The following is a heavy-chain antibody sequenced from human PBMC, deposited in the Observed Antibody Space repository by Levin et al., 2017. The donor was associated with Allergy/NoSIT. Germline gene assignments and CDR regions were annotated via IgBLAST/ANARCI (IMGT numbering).Heavy chain of an antibody. D-gene: IGHD3-10*01. Sequence: KISCKASGGTFSSDGSSNAISWVRQAPGQGLEWMGGIIPIFGTANYAQKFQGRVTITADESTNTAYMELSSLRSEDTAVYYCARDATYYYASGSYYANWFDPWGQGTLVTVSS. CDR2: IIPIFGTA. V-gene: IGHV1-69*01. CDR3: ARDATYYYASGSYYANWFDP. CDR1: GGTFSSDGSSNA. J-gene: IGHJ5*02.